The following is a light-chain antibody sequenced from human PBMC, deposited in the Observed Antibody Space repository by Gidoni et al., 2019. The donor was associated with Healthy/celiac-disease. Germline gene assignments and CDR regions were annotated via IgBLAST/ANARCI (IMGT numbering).Light chain of an antibody. V-gene: IGKV3-11*01. CDR3: QQRSNWYT. CDR1: QSVSSY. CDR2: DAS. J-gene: IGKJ2*01. Sequence: EIVFTQSPSTLSLSTGERATLSCRASQSVSSYLAWYQQKPGQAPRLLIYDASNRATGIPARFSGSGSGTDFTLTISSLEPEDFAVYCCQQRSNWYTFGQGTKLEIK.